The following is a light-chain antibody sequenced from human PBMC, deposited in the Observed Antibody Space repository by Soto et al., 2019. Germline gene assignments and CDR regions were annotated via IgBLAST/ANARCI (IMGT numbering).Light chain of an antibody. CDR2: GAS. V-gene: IGKV3-15*01. CDR3: QQYNNWPPYT. J-gene: IGKJ2*01. CDR1: QSVSSN. Sequence: EIVMTQSPATLSVSPGERATLSCRASQSVSSNLAWYQQKPGQALRILIYGASTRATGIPVRFSGSGSGTEFTLTISSLQSEDFAVYYCQQYNNWPPYTFGQGTKLEIK.